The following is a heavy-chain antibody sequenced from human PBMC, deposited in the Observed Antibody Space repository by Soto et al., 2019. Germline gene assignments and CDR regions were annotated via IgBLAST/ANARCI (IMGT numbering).Heavy chain of an antibody. D-gene: IGHD3-22*01. V-gene: IGHV3-23*01. Sequence: GSLRLSCAASGFTFSSYAMSWVRQAPGKGLEWVSAISGSGDRKYYADSVKGRFTISRDNSKNTLYLQMNSLRAEDTSLYYCAKDNDSSCYYYYFDYWGQGTLVTVSS. J-gene: IGHJ4*02. CDR1: GFTFSSYA. CDR2: ISGSGDRK. CDR3: AKDNDSSCYYYYFDY.